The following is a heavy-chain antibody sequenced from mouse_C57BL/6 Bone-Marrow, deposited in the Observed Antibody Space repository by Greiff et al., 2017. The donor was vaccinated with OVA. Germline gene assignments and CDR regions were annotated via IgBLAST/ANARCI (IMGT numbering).Heavy chain of an antibody. Sequence: EVKLMESGGGLVKPGGSLKLSCAASGFTFSDYGMHWVRQAPETGLEWVAYISSGSSTIYNADTVKGRFTISRDNAKNTLFLQMTSLRSEDTAMYYCARGTGFAYWGQGTLVTVSA. CDR2: ISSGSSTI. CDR3: ARGTGFAY. J-gene: IGHJ3*01. D-gene: IGHD3-3*01. CDR1: GFTFSDYG. V-gene: IGHV5-17*01.